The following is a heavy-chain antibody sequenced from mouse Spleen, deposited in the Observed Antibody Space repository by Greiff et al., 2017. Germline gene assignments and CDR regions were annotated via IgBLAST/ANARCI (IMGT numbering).Heavy chain of an antibody. J-gene: IGHJ2*01. CDR1: GYTFTDYE. CDR3: TRLGSSGYDYFDY. Sequence: QVQLKQSGAELVRPGASVTLSCKASGYTFTDYEMHWVKQTPVHGLEWIGAIDPETGGTAYNQKFKGKAILTADKSSSTAYMELRSLTSEDSAVYYCTRLGSSGYDYFDYWGQGTTLTVSS. V-gene: IGHV1-15*01. D-gene: IGHD3-2*02. CDR2: IDPETGGT.